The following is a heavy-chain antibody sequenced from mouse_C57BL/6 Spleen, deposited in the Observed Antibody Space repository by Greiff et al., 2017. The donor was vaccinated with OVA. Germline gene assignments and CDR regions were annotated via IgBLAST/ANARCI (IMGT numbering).Heavy chain of an antibody. CDR2: ILPGSGST. CDR1: GYTFTGYW. J-gene: IGHJ1*03. D-gene: IGHD2-2*01. V-gene: IGHV1-9*01. Sequence: QVQLQQSGAELMKPGASVKLSCKATGYTFTGYWIEWVKQRPGHGLEWIGEILPGSGSTNYHEKFKGKATFTADTSSNTAYMQLRSLTTEDSAIYYCARAGGLRRDGGFEVWGTGTTVTVSS. CDR3: ARAGGLRRDGGFEV.